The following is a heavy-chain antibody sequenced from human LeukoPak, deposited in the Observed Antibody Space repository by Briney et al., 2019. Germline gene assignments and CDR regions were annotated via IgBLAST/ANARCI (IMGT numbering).Heavy chain of an antibody. CDR2: INHSGST. V-gene: IGHV4-34*01. CDR3: ARRIAARTTHFDY. D-gene: IGHD6-6*01. J-gene: IGHJ4*02. Sequence: PSETLSLTCAVYGGSFSGYYWSWIRQPPGKGLEWIGEINHSGSTNYNPSLKSRVTISVDTSKNQFSLKLSSVTAADTAVYYCARRIAARTTHFDYWGQGTLVTVSS. CDR1: GGSFSGYY.